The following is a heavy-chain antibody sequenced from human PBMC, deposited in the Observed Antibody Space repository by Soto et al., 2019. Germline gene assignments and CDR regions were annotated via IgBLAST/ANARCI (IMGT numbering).Heavy chain of an antibody. D-gene: IGHD5-12*01. J-gene: IGHJ4*02. CDR3: AKERGPSGYDLADY. V-gene: IGHV3-30*18. CDR2: ISYDGSNK. Sequence: PGGSLRLSCAASGFTFSSYGMHWVRQAPGKGLEWVAVISYDGSNKYYADSVKGRFTISRDNSKNTLYLQMNSLRAEDTAVYYCAKERGPSGYDLADYWGQGTLVTVSS. CDR1: GFTFSSYG.